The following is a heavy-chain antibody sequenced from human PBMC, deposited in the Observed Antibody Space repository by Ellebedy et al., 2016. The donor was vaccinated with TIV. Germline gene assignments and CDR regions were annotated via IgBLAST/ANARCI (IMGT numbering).Heavy chain of an antibody. Sequence: GESLKISCAASGFSLSGSAMHWVRQASGKGLEWVGRIRTKTNNYATAYAESMKGRVTISRDDSKNMAFLHVNRLETEDTAVYYCTRGYYDSRGYYDYWGQGTLVTVSS. CDR1: GFSLSGSA. CDR2: IRTKTNNYAT. D-gene: IGHD3-22*01. J-gene: IGHJ4*02. V-gene: IGHV3-73*01. CDR3: TRGYYDSRGYYDY.